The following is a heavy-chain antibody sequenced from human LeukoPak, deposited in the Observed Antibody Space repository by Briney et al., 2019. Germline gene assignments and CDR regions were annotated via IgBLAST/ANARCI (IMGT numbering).Heavy chain of an antibody. Sequence: GGSLRLSCAASGFTFSSYGMHCVRQAPGKGLEWVAVIWYDGSNKYYADSVKGRFTISRDNSKNTLYLQMNSLRAEDTAVYYCARRARPVVPAARYYYYYYMDVWGKGTTVTVSS. D-gene: IGHD2-2*01. J-gene: IGHJ6*03. CDR3: ARRARPVVPAARYYYYYYMDV. CDR2: IWYDGSNK. CDR1: GFTFSSYG. V-gene: IGHV3-33*01.